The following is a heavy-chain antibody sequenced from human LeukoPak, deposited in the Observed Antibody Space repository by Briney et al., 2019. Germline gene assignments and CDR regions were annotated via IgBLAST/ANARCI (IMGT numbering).Heavy chain of an antibody. CDR1: GYSFTSYW. CDR2: IYPGDSDT. D-gene: IGHD1-26*01. J-gene: IGHJ4*02. V-gene: IGHV5-51*01. CDR3: ARRGVGATPLDS. Sequence: RGESLKISCKGSGYSFTSYWIGWVRQMHGKGLEWMGTIYPGDSDTRYSPSFQGQVTTSADKSISTPYLQWSSLKASDTAMYYCARRGVGATPLDSWGQGTLVTVSS.